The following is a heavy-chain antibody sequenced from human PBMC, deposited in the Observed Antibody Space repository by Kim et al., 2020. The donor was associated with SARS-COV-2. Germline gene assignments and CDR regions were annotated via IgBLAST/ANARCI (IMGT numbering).Heavy chain of an antibody. Sequence: GGSLRLSCAASGFTFSSYGMHWVRQAPGKGLEWVAVIWYDGSNKYYADSVKGRFTISRDNSKNTLYLQMNSLRAEDTAVYYCARGGYDILTGWADAFDIWGQGTMVTVSS. CDR1: GFTFSSYG. D-gene: IGHD3-9*01. CDR3: ARGGYDILTGWADAFDI. J-gene: IGHJ3*02. V-gene: IGHV3-33*01. CDR2: IWYDGSNK.